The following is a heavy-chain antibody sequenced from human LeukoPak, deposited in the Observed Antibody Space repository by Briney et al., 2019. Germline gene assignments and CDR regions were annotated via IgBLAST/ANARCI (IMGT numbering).Heavy chain of an antibody. Sequence: PGGSLRLSCAASGFTFSSYGMHWVRQAPGKGLEWVAVISYDGSNKYYADSVKGRFTISRDNSKNTLYLQMNSLRAEDTAVYYCAKLFWRSGWGGGFDYWGQGTLVTVSS. J-gene: IGHJ4*02. D-gene: IGHD6-19*01. CDR1: GFTFSSYG. CDR3: AKLFWRSGWGGGFDY. CDR2: ISYDGSNK. V-gene: IGHV3-30*18.